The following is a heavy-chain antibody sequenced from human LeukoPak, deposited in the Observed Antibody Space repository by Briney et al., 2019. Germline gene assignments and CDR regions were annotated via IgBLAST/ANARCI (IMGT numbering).Heavy chain of an antibody. Sequence: SETLSLTCTVSGGSVSSSTYFWSWIRQPPGKGLEWFGYIYYSGRTSSDPSVKSRVTMSVDTSKNQFSLRLSSVTAADTAVYYCARDARLAAAGTFDYWGQGTLVTVSS. D-gene: IGHD6-13*01. J-gene: IGHJ4*02. CDR3: ARDARLAAAGTFDY. CDR1: GGSVSSSTYF. V-gene: IGHV4-61*01. CDR2: IYYSGRT.